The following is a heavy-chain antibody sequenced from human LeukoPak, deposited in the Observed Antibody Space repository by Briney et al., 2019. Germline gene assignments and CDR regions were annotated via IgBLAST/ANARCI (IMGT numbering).Heavy chain of an antibody. J-gene: IGHJ4*02. V-gene: IGHV4-34*01. Sequence: SETLSLTCAVYGGSFSGYYWSWIRQPPGKGLEWIGEINHSGSTNYNPSLKSRVTISVDTSKNQFSLKLSSVTAADTAVYYCARGLATYYDFWSEELPTWGLVDYWGQGTLVTVSS. CDR3: ARGLATYYDFWSEELPTWGLVDY. CDR2: INHSGST. D-gene: IGHD3-3*01. CDR1: GGSFSGYY.